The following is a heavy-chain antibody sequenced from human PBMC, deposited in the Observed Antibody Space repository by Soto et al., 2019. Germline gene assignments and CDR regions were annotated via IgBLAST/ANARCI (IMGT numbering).Heavy chain of an antibody. D-gene: IGHD6-6*01. V-gene: IGHV3-23*01. J-gene: IGHJ3*02. CDR2: ISVSGGST. CDR3: AKEYSSSVFSNEAFDI. Sequence: VQLLESGGGLVQPGGSLRLSCAASGFTFNSYAMTWVRQAPGKGLEWVSAISVSGGSTYYADSVKGRFTISRDNSKNTLYLQMNSLRAEDTAVYYCAKEYSSSVFSNEAFDIWGQGTMVTVSS. CDR1: GFTFNSYA.